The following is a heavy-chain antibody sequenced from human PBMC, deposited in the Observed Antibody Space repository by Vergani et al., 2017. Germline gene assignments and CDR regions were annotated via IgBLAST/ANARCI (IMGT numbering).Heavy chain of an antibody. CDR1: GFTFSSYW. CDR2: IKQDGSEK. D-gene: IGHD3-3*01. J-gene: IGHJ6*03. Sequence: EVQLVESGGGLVQPGGSLRLSCAASGFTFSSYWMSWVRQAPGKGLEWVANIKQDGSEKYYVDSVKGRFTISRDNAKNSLYLQMNSLRAEDTAVYYCARDRPTYDFWSGNYYYYYYMDVWGKGTTVTVSS. CDR3: ARDRPTYDFWSGNYYYYYYMDV. V-gene: IGHV3-7*01.